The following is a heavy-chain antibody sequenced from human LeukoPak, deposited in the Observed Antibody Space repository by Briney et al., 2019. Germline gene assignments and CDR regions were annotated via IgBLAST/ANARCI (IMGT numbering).Heavy chain of an antibody. J-gene: IGHJ4*02. D-gene: IGHD2-15*01. Sequence: PGGSLRLSCVASGFIFSNYWLHWVRQATGKGLVWVSRINSGGSSASYADSVKGRFTISRDNAKNTLFLQMISLRAEDTAVYFCARGGSSYTNYFFDYWGQGTLVTVSS. CDR3: ARGGSSYTNYFFDY. CDR2: INSGGSSA. V-gene: IGHV3-74*01. CDR1: GFIFSNYW.